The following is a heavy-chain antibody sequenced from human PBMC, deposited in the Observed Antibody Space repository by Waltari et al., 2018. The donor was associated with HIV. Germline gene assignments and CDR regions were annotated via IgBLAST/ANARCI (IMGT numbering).Heavy chain of an antibody. CDR2: VKSKSEGGKS. CDR1: GFTFSNVW. CDR3: TTGGLLRNFDWSL. J-gene: IGHJ4*02. D-gene: IGHD3-9*01. Sequence: EVQLVESGGTLVKPGGSLRLSCAASGFTFSNVWMSWVRQVPGKGVEWVDRVKSKSEGGKSDYAALVKGRFTISRDDSINISYLQMDSLKTDDTAVYYCTTGGLLRNFDWSLWGQGTLVTVSS. V-gene: IGHV3-15*02.